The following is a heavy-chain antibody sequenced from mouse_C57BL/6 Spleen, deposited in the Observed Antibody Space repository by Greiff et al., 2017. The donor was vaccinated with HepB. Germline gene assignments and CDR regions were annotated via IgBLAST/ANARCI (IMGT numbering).Heavy chain of an antibody. CDR2: IYPGDGDT. Sequence: VQLQESGPELVKPGASVKISCKASGYAFSSSWMNWVKQRPGKGLEWIGRIYPGDGDTNYNGKFKGKATLTADKSSSTAYMQLSSLTSEDSAVYFCARKAPFTTVVPYYAMDYWGQGTSVTVSS. J-gene: IGHJ4*01. CDR1: GYAFSSSW. D-gene: IGHD1-1*01. CDR3: ARKAPFTTVVPYYAMDY. V-gene: IGHV1-82*01.